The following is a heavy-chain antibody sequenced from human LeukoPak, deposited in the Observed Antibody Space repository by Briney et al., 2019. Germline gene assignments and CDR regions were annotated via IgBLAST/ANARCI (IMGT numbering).Heavy chain of an antibody. V-gene: IGHV4-59*08. CDR1: GGSISNYF. CDR2: IYYSGST. Sequence: SETLSLTCTVSGGSISNYFWSWIRQPPGKGLEWIGYIYYSGSTNYNPSLKSRVTISVDTSKNQFSLKLSSVTAADTAVYYCARRGQTFSSSFDSWGQGSLVTVSS. CDR3: ARRGQTFSSSFDS. J-gene: IGHJ4*02. D-gene: IGHD6-13*01.